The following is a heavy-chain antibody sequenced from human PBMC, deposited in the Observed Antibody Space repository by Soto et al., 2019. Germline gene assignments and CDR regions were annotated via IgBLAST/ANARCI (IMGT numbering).Heavy chain of an antibody. D-gene: IGHD3-22*01. Sequence: QVQLQESGPGLVKPSGTLSLTCAVAGGSISISKWWSWVRQPPGKGLEWIGEIYHSGSTNYNPSLQSRVTISVDKSKTQFSLKLSSVTAADTAVYYCASRYYDSASNYDYWGQGTLVTVSS. CDR1: GGSISISKW. J-gene: IGHJ4*02. CDR2: IYHSGST. CDR3: ASRYYDSASNYDY. V-gene: IGHV4-4*02.